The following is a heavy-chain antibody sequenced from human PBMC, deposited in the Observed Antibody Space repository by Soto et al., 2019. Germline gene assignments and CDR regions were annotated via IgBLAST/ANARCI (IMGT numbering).Heavy chain of an antibody. CDR1: SGSISSSNW. J-gene: IGHJ1*01. V-gene: IGHV4-4*02. Sequence: QVQLQESGPGLVKPSGTLSLTCAVSSGSISSSNWWSWVRQPPGKGLEWIGEIYHSGSTNYNPSLKSRVTISVDKSKNQFSLKLSSVTAADTAVYYCASSKGDYESAEYFQHWGQGTLVTVSS. CDR3: ASSKGDYESAEYFQH. D-gene: IGHD4-17*01. CDR2: IYHSGST.